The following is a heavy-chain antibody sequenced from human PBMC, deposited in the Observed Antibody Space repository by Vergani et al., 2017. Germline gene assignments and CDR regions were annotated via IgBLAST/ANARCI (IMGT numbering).Heavy chain of an antibody. D-gene: IGHD6-13*01. V-gene: IGHV3-23*04. CDR3: AKDRAAAGFQRPDY. Sequence: EVQLVESGGDLVQPGGSLRLSCAASGFTFISYAMSWVRRAPGKGPEWVAAISGGGGSTNYADSGKGRFIISRDNSKNTLYLQMISLRAEDTAVYYCAKDRAAAGFQRPDYWGQGTLVTVSS. J-gene: IGHJ4*02. CDR1: GFTFISYA. CDR2: ISGGGGST.